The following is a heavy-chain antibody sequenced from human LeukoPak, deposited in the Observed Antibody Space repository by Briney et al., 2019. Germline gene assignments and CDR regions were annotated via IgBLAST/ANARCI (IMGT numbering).Heavy chain of an antibody. CDR2: IYHSGST. J-gene: IGHJ4*02. V-gene: IGHV4-38-2*01. CDR1: GYSISSGYY. Sequence: PSETLSLTCAVSGYSISSGYYWGWIRQPPGKGLEWIGSIYHSGSTYYNPSLKSRVTISVDTSKNQSSLKLSSVTAADTAVYYCARADYGDPYYFDYWGQGTQVTVSS. CDR3: ARADYGDPYYFDY. D-gene: IGHD4-17*01.